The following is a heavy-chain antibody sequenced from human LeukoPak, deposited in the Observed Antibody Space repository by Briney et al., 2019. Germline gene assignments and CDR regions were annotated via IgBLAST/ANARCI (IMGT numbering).Heavy chain of an antibody. D-gene: IGHD2/OR15-2a*01. CDR2: ISGSGGST. Sequence: GGSLRLSCAASGFIFSNYAMTWVRQAPGKGLEWVSVISGSGGSTYYADSVKGRFTISRDNSKNTLYLQMNSLRAEDTAVYYCAKHFYSTEGWFDPWGQGTLVTVSS. J-gene: IGHJ5*02. V-gene: IGHV3-23*01. CDR1: GFIFSNYA. CDR3: AKHFYSTEGWFDP.